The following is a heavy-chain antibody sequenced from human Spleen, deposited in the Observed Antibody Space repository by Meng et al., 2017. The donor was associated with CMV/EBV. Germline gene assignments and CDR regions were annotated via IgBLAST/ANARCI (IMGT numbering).Heavy chain of an antibody. V-gene: IGHV3-30*02. D-gene: IGHD2-2*01. CDR3: AKSSIIPPVSPFDT. Sequence: GESLKVSCAASGFTFNNFAMNWVRQAPGKGLEWVALIRYDGTNKYYADSVKGRFTISRDNSKDTLYLHMTSLRAEDTAVYYCAKSSIIPPVSPFDTWGQGTMVTVSS. CDR1: GFTFNNFA. CDR2: IRYDGTNK. J-gene: IGHJ3*02.